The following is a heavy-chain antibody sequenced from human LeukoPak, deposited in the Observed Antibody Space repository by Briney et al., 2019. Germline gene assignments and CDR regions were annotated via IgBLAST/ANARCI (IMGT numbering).Heavy chain of an antibody. Sequence: GGSLRLSCAASGFTFSSYWMSWVRQAPGKGLEWVANIKQDGSEKYYVDSVKGRFTISRDNAKNSLYLQMNCLRAEDTAVYYCARDLWLYDSSGYYFVYWGQGTLVTVSS. J-gene: IGHJ4*02. CDR3: ARDLWLYDSSGYYFVY. D-gene: IGHD3-22*01. CDR1: GFTFSSYW. V-gene: IGHV3-7*01. CDR2: IKQDGSEK.